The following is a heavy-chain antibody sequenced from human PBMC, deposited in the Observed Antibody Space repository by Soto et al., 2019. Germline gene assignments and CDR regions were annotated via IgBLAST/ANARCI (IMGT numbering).Heavy chain of an antibody. V-gene: IGHV1-69*13. Sequence: GASVKVSCKASGGTFSSYAISWVRQAPGQGLEWMGGIIPIFGTANYAQKFQGRVTITADESTSTAYMELSSLRSEDTAMYYCARALNYYDSSGSPFDYWGQGALVTVSS. D-gene: IGHD3-22*01. CDR1: GGTFSSYA. J-gene: IGHJ4*02. CDR3: ARALNYYDSSGSPFDY. CDR2: IIPIFGTA.